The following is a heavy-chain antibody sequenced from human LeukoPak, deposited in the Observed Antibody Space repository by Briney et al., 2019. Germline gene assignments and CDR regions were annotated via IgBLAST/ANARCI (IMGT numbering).Heavy chain of an antibody. CDR2: IYYSGST. V-gene: IGHV4-31*03. D-gene: IGHD1-26*01. CDR3: ASVYSGYFYYMDV. Sequence: PSETLSLICTVSGGSISSGGYYWSWIRQHPGKGLEWIGYIYYSGSTYYNPSLKSRVTISVDTSKNQFSLKLSSVTAADTAVYYCASVYSGYFYYMDVWGKGTTVTVSS. J-gene: IGHJ6*03. CDR1: GGSISSGGYY.